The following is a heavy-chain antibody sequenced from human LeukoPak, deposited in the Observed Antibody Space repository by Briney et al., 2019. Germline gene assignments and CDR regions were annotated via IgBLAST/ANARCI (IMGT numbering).Heavy chain of an antibody. CDR1: GYTFTSYD. Sequence: ASVKVSCKASGYTFTSYDINWVRQATGQGLEWMGWMNPNSGNTGYAQKFQGRVTITRNTSISTAYMELRSLRSDDTAVYYCARDVEFLHYFDYWGQGTLVTVSS. J-gene: IGHJ4*02. D-gene: IGHD5-24*01. V-gene: IGHV1-8*03. CDR2: MNPNSGNT. CDR3: ARDVEFLHYFDY.